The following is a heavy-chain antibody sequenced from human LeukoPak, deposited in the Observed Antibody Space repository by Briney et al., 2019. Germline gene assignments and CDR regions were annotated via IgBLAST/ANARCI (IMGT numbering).Heavy chain of an antibody. CDR1: GFTFSSYG. D-gene: IGHD3-22*01. V-gene: IGHV3-33*08. J-gene: IGHJ4*02. Sequence: GGSLRLSCAASGFTFSSYGMHWVRQAPGKGLEWVAVIWYDGSNKYYADSVKGRFTISRDNSKNTLYLQTNSLRAEDTAVYYCARDSYPRDYYDSSGYYPRESYFDYWGQGTLVTVSS. CDR3: ARDSYPRDYYDSSGYYPRESYFDY. CDR2: IWYDGSNK.